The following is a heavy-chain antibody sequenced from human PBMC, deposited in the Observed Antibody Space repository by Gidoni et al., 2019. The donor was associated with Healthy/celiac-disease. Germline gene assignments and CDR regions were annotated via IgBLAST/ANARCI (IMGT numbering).Heavy chain of an antibody. CDR1: GFTFSSYS. Sequence: EVQLVESGGGLVQPGGSLRLSCAASGFTFSSYSMNWVRQAPGKGLEWVSYISSSSSTIYYADSVKGRFTISRDNAKNSLYLQMNSLRAEDTAVYYCARLCSGGSCYTPHAFDIWGQGTMVTVSS. D-gene: IGHD2-15*01. CDR3: ARLCSGGSCYTPHAFDI. J-gene: IGHJ3*02. CDR2: ISSSSSTI. V-gene: IGHV3-48*01.